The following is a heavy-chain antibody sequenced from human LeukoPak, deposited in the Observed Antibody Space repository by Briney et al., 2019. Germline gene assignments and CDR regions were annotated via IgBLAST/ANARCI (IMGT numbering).Heavy chain of an antibody. D-gene: IGHD6-19*01. Sequence: GGSLRLSCAASGFTFSAYSMNWVRQAPEKGLEWVSVISHGGDSAWYADSVKGRFTISRDNSKSTLFLQMNSLRADDTAIYYCAKGRSGWYEGLDYWGQGILVTVSS. CDR1: GFTFSAYS. CDR2: ISHGGDSA. V-gene: IGHV3-23*01. CDR3: AKGRSGWYEGLDY. J-gene: IGHJ4*02.